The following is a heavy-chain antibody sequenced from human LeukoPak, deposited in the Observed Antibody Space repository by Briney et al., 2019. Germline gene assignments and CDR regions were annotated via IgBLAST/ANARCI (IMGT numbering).Heavy chain of an antibody. Sequence: SETLSLTCTVSGFSISSYYWSWIRQPAGKGLEWIGRIYTSGSTNYNASLKSRVTMSLDTSNNQFSLKLSSVTAADTAMYYCAISRYEQFDYWGQGTLVTVSS. D-gene: IGHD3-3*01. CDR3: AISRYEQFDY. CDR1: GFSISSYY. V-gene: IGHV4-4*07. J-gene: IGHJ4*02. CDR2: IYTSGST.